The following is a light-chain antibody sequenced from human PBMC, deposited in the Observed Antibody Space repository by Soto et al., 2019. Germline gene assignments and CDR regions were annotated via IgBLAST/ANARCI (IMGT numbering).Light chain of an antibody. CDR3: SSKRTTASLV. CDR2: EVS. Sequence: QFALTQPASVSGSPGQTITISCTGTSSDVGAYNYVSWYQQHPGKAPKLMIYEVSNRPSGVSDRFSGSKSGNTASLTISGLQAADEADYYCSSKRTTASLVFGIGTKVTVL. J-gene: IGLJ1*01. CDR1: SSDVGAYNY. V-gene: IGLV2-14*01.